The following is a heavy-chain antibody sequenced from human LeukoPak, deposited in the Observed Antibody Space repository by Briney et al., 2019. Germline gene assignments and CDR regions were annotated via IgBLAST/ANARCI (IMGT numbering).Heavy chain of an antibody. CDR3: ARGNRLYTSSWSSLAFDI. Sequence: ASVKVSRKASGYTFTSYDINWVRQATGQGLEWMGWMNPISGYTGYAQNFQGRVTMTGNTAISTAYLELSSLKSEDAAVYYCARGNRLYTSSWSSLAFDIWGQGTMVTVSS. V-gene: IGHV1-8*01. CDR1: GYTFTSYD. J-gene: IGHJ3*02. CDR2: MNPISGYT. D-gene: IGHD6-13*01.